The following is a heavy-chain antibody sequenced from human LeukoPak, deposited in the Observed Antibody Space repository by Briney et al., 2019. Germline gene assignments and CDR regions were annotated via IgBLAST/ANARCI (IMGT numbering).Heavy chain of an antibody. CDR3: ARDNSDYDSSFFDY. D-gene: IGHD3-22*01. CDR2: ISSGSRTI. V-gene: IGHV3-48*01. Sequence: GGSLRLSCAASGFTFSSYSMNWVRQAPGKGLEWVSYISSGSRTIYYADSVKGRFTISRDNAKNSLYLQMNSLRADDTAVYYCARDNSDYDSSFFDYWGQGTLVTVSS. CDR1: GFTFSSYS. J-gene: IGHJ4*02.